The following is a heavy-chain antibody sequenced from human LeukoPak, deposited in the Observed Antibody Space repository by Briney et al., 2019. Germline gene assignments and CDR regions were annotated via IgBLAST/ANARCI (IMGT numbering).Heavy chain of an antibody. J-gene: IGHJ4*02. Sequence: SVKVSCKASGGTFSSYAISWVRQAPGQGLEWMGGIIPIFGTANYAQKFQGRVTITADESSSTAYMELSSLRSEDTAVYYCARDRTSGWYHFDFDYWGQGTLVTVSS. V-gene: IGHV1-69*01. CDR3: ARDRTSGWYHFDFDY. D-gene: IGHD6-19*01. CDR1: GGTFSSYA. CDR2: IIPIFGTA.